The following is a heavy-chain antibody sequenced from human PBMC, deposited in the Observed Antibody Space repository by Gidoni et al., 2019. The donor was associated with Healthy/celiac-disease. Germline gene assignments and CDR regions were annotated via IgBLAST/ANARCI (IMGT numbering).Heavy chain of an antibody. J-gene: IGHJ4*02. CDR1: GFTFSSYA. CDR2: ISYDGSNK. D-gene: IGHD6-6*01. CDR3: ARESIAARGFGY. V-gene: IGHV3-30*01. Sequence: QVQLVASGGGVVQPGRSLNLSCAASGFTFSSYAMHCVRQAPGKGLEWVAVISYDGSNKYYADSVKGRFTISRDNSKNTLYLQMNSLRAEDTAVYYCARESIAARGFGYWGQGTLVTVSS.